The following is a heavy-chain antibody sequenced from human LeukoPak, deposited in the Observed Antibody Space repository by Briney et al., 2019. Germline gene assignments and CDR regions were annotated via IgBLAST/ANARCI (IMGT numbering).Heavy chain of an antibody. J-gene: IGHJ4*02. CDR2: ISAYNGNT. V-gene: IGHV1-18*01. CDR1: GYTFTSYG. D-gene: IGHD3-10*01. Sequence: ASVKVSCKASGYTFTSYGISWVRQAPGQGLEWMGWISAYNGNTNYAQKLQGRGTMTTDTSTSTAYMELRSLRSDDTAVYYCARSDGSGSYSTRREFDYWGQGTLVTVSS. CDR3: ARSDGSGSYSTRREFDY.